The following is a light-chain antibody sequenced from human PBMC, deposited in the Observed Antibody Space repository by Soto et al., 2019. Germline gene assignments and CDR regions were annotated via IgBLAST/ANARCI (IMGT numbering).Light chain of an antibody. CDR2: GVV. CDR3: GSYAGGYTYL. Sequence: QSALTQPRSVSGSAGQSVTMSCTGTGNDVGAYNYVSWYQQHPGRPPKLLIYGVVRWPSGVPDRFSGSKSGNTASLTISGLQSEDEADYFCGSYAGGYTYLVGTGTKLTVL. CDR1: GNDVGAYNY. V-gene: IGLV2-11*01. J-gene: IGLJ1*01.